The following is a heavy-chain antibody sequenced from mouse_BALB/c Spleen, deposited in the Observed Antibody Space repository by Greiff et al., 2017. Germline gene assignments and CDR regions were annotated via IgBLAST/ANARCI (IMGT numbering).Heavy chain of an antibody. J-gene: IGHJ3*01. CDR2: IDTSDSYT. CDR3: ARSRGYGNYDFAY. CDR1: GYTFTDYW. D-gene: IGHD2-1*01. Sequence: VQLQQPGAELVMPGASVKMSCKASGYTFTDYWMHWVKQRPGQGLEWIGAIDTSDSYTSYNQKFKGKATLTVDESSSTAYMQLSSLTSEDSAVYYCARSRGYGNYDFAYWGQGTLVTVSA. V-gene: IGHV1-69*01.